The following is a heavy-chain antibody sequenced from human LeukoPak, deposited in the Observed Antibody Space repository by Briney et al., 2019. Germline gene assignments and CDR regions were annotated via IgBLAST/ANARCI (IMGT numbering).Heavy chain of an antibody. CDR2: STGSGRTT. Sequence: GASLRLSCAASGFTFSNYAMTWVRQTPGRGLEWVSASTGSGRTTHYADSVMGRFTISRDNSKNTLYLQMNSLRAEDTAVYYCAKLQSDGLRTYYGMDVWGQGTTVTVSS. CDR3: AKLQSDGLRTYYGMDV. D-gene: IGHD4-17*01. V-gene: IGHV3-23*01. J-gene: IGHJ6*02. CDR1: GFTFSNYA.